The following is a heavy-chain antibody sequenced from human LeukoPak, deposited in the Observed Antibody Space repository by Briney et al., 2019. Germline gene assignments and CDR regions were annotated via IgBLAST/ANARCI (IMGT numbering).Heavy chain of an antibody. Sequence: GGSLRLSCAASGFTFSQYTMNWVRQAPGKGLESVSSISGTSIHIYYADSMKGRFTISRDNANNSVYLQMNSLSAEDTAVYYCAREPYYAGTSLADYWRQRTQVTVSS. CDR2: ISGTSIHI. J-gene: IGHJ4*02. CDR1: GFTFSQYT. V-gene: IGHV3-21*01. D-gene: IGHD1-26*01. CDR3: AREPYYAGTSLADY.